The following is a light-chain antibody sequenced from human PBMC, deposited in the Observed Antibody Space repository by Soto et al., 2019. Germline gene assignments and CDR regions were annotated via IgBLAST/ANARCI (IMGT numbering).Light chain of an antibody. J-gene: IGKJ2*01. CDR2: KAS. CDR1: QNIFSW. Sequence: DIQMTQSPSTLSASVGDRVTITCLASQNIFSWVAWFQQKPGKAPNLLIFKASSLESGVPSRFSGSGSGTDFTLTISSLQPDDFATYYCQQYNAYPYTFGQGTKLEI. V-gene: IGKV1-5*03. CDR3: QQYNAYPYT.